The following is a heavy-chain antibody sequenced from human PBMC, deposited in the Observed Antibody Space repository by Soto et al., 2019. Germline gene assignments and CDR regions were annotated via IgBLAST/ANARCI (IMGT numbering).Heavy chain of an antibody. CDR2: IRPSGGST. CDR1: GYRFTNYY. V-gene: IGHV1-46*01. Sequence: GASVKGSCKASGYRFTNYYIHWVRQALGQGLEWMARIRPSGGSTIYAQKFPGRVTLTRDTSTSTVYMELSGLRSEDTALYYCARDGDNYDFDYW. D-gene: IGHD3-16*01. CDR3: ARDGDNYDFDY. J-gene: IGHJ4*01.